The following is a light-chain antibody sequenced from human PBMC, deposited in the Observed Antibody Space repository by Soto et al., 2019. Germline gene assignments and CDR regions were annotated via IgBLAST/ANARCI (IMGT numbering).Light chain of an antibody. CDR1: QSVSSSY. V-gene: IGKV3-20*01. Sequence: EIVLTQSPGTVSLSPGERATLSCRASQSVSSSYLAWYQQKPGQAPRLLIYGASSRATGIPDRFSGSGSGTDCTLTISRLEPEDVAVYYCQQYGSSTLTLGGGTKVDI. CDR3: QQYGSSTLT. CDR2: GAS. J-gene: IGKJ4*01.